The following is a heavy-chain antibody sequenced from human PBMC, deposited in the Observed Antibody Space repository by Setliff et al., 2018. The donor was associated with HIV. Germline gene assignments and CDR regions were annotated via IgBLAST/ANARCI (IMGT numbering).Heavy chain of an antibody. CDR1: GFSFSSYW. Sequence: PGESLTISCAASGFSFSSYWMSWVRQAPGKGLEWVANIKQDGSEKYYVDSVRGRFTISRDNAKNSLYLQMNSLRAEDTAVYYRARDATRGGDMDVWAKGTTVTVSS. V-gene: IGHV3-7*01. J-gene: IGHJ6*03. CDR2: IKQDGSEK. CDR3: ARDATRGGDMDV. D-gene: IGHD2-15*01.